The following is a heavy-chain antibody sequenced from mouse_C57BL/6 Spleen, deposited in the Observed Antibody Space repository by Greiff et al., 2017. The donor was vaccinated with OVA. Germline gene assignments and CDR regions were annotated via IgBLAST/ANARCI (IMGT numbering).Heavy chain of an antibody. V-gene: IGHV1-9*01. D-gene: IGHD2-2*01. J-gene: IGHJ3*01. CDR2: ILPGSGST. CDR3: ARGDIGGYLFAY. CDR1: GYTFTGYW. Sequence: VQLQQSGAELMKPGASVKLSCTATGYTFTGYWIEWVKQRPGHGLEWIGEILPGSGSTNYNAKFKGKATFTADTSSNTAYMQLSSLTTEDSAIYYCARGDIGGYLFAYWGQGTLVTVSA.